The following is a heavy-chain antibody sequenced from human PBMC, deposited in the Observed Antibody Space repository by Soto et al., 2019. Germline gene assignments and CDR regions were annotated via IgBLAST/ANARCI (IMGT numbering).Heavy chain of an antibody. Sequence: GASVKVSCKASGYTFTSYDINWVRQATGQGPEWMGWMSPNTGTIVYAQKFQGRVTMTRNTSTSTAYMTLSSLRSEDTAAYYCARDRPGIKTYEAFDIWGQGTTVT. V-gene: IGHV1-8*01. CDR2: MSPNTGTI. CDR3: ARDRPGIKTYEAFDI. CDR1: GYTFTSYD. J-gene: IGHJ3*02. D-gene: IGHD1-20*01.